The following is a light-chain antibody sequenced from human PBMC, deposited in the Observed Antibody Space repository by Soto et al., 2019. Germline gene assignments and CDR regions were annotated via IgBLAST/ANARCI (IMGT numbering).Light chain of an antibody. CDR1: QSINTW. CDR2: KAS. Sequence: DVQMTQSPSTLSASVGDRVTITCRASQSINTWLAWYQQKPGKAPKLLIYKASSLESGVPSRFSGSGSGTEFTLTISSLQPDDFATYYCQQYNSYWTFGRGTKVDIK. V-gene: IGKV1-5*03. J-gene: IGKJ1*01. CDR3: QQYNSYWT.